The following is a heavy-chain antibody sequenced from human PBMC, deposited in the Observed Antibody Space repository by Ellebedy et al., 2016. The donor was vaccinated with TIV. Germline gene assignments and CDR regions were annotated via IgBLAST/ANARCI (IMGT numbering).Heavy chain of an antibody. CDR2: IDISSSTI. J-gene: IGHJ4*02. CDR1: GFTFTTYS. V-gene: IGHV3-48*01. D-gene: IGHD2-2*01. CDR3: ARHCSSTSCEDY. Sequence: GESLKISXAASGFTFTTYSMNWVRQAPGKGLEWVSFIDISSSTIYYADSVKGRFTLSRDNGKNSIYLQMNSLRAEDTAVYYCARHCSSTSCEDYWGQGTLVTVSS.